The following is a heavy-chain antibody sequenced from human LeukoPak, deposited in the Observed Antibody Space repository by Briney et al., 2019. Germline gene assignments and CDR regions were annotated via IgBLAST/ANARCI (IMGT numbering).Heavy chain of an antibody. CDR2: ISSSGSTI. CDR1: GFTFTSYE. CDR3: ARDHITMIRGVSYYYYGMDV. V-gene: IGHV3-48*03. D-gene: IGHD3-10*01. J-gene: IGHJ6*02. Sequence: PGGSLRLSCAASGFTFTSYEMNWVRQAPGKGLERVSYISSSGSTIYYADSVKGRFTISRDSSKNTLFLQMISLRAEDTAVYYCARDHITMIRGVSYYYYGMDVWGQGTTVTVSS.